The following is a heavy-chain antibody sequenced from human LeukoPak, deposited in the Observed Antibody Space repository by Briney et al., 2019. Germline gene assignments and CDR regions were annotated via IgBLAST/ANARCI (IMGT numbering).Heavy chain of an antibody. V-gene: IGHV1-24*01. CDR3: ATATSGYYYDSSGYYGHY. Sequence: ASVKDSCKVSGYTLTELSMHWVRQAPGKGLEWMGGFDPEDGETIYAQKFQGRVTMTEDTSTDTAYMELSSLRSEDTAVYYCATATSGYYYDSSGYYGHYWGQGTLVTVSS. D-gene: IGHD3-22*01. CDR1: GYTLTELS. CDR2: FDPEDGET. J-gene: IGHJ4*02.